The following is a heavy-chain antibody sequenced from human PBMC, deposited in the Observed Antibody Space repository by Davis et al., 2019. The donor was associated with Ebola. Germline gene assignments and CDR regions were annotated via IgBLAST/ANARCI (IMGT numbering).Heavy chain of an antibody. D-gene: IGHD2-21*01. CDR1: GFTFSSNS. Sequence: GESLKISCIASGFTFSSNSMNWVRQAPGKGLEWVSYISSSSNTIYYADSVKGRFTISRDNAKNSLYLQMNSLGDEDTAVYYCASAGRAYCGGDCYNYFDYWGQGTLVTVSS. V-gene: IGHV3-48*02. CDR3: ASAGRAYCGGDCYNYFDY. J-gene: IGHJ4*02. CDR2: ISSSSNTI.